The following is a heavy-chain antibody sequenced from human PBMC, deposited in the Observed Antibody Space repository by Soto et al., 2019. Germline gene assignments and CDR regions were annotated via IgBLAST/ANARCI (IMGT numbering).Heavy chain of an antibody. D-gene: IGHD4-17*01. CDR2: VYYRGRS. CDR1: GCSVTNSSFY. V-gene: IGHV4-39*01. J-gene: IGHJ4*02. CDR3: VSQRTTVPTQAYFDY. Sequence: SETLSLTCTVSGCSVTNSSFYWGWIRQSPGKGLEWIGSVYYRGRSYSKSSVKSRVTISVDTSKNRFSLSLNSVTASDTAVYFCVSQRTTVPTQAYFDYWGPGALVTDS.